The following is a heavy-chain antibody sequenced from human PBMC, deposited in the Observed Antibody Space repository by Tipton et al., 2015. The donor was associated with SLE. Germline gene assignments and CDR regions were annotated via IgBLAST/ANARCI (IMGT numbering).Heavy chain of an antibody. Sequence: SLRLSCAASGFTFANYAMSWVRQAPGKGLEWVSAISGSGDRTYYADSVKGHFTISRDNSKNTLYLQMNSLRVEDPAVYYCAKELNRVATSPFDCWGQGTLVTVSS. CDR1: GFTFANYA. D-gene: IGHD5-12*01. V-gene: IGHV3-23*01. CDR2: ISGSGDRT. CDR3: AKELNRVATSPFDC. J-gene: IGHJ4*02.